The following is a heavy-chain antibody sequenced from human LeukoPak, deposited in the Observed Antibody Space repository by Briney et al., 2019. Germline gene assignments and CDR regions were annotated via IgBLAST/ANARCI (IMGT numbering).Heavy chain of an antibody. CDR3: ARYYYDSSGYPEGFDY. Sequence: ASVKVSCXASGYTFTSYDINWVRQATGQGLEWMGWMDPNRGNTGYAQKFQGRVTMTRNTSISTAYMELSSLRSEDTAVYYCARYYYDSSGYPEGFDYWGQGTLVTVSS. D-gene: IGHD3-22*01. J-gene: IGHJ4*02. V-gene: IGHV1-8*01. CDR2: MDPNRGNT. CDR1: GYTFTSYD.